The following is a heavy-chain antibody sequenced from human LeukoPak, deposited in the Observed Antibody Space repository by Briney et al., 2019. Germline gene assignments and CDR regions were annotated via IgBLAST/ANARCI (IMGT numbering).Heavy chain of an antibody. CDR3: ARLGYCSSTSCSYFDY. D-gene: IGHD2-2*01. J-gene: IGHJ4*02. Sequence: SETLSLTCAVYGGSFSGYYWSWIRQPPGKGLEWIGEINHSGSTNYNPSLKSRVTISVDTSKNQFSLKLSSVTAADTAVYYCARLGYCSSTSCSYFDYWGQGTLVTVSS. CDR2: INHSGST. CDR1: GGSFSGYY. V-gene: IGHV4-34*01.